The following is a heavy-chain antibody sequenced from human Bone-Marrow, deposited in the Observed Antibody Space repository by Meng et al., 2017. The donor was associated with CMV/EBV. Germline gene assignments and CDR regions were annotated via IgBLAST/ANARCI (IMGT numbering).Heavy chain of an antibody. D-gene: IGHD3-10*01. CDR2: TKSKTDGGTT. V-gene: IGHV3-15*01. Sequence: ALTFSNAGMSWVRQAPGKGLDWVGLTKSKTDGGTTYYAAPVKGRFTISRDDSKNTLYLQMNSLKTEDTAVYYCTTLRTMVRGVGRGYWGQGTLVTVSS. CDR1: ALTFSNAG. CDR3: TTLRTMVRGVGRGY. J-gene: IGHJ4*02.